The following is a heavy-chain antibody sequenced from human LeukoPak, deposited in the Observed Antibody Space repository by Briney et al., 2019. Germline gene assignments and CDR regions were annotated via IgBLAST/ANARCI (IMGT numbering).Heavy chain of an antibody. J-gene: IGHJ3*02. CDR1: GVSFSSYY. Sequence: SETLSLTCTVSGVSFSSYYWTWIRQPAGKGLEWIWRIYSSGNTNYNPSLESRVTMSIDTSKNQFSLKLTSVTAADTAVYYCARERGNLRGDAFDIWGQGTMVTVSS. D-gene: IGHD1-26*01. CDR2: IYSSGNT. V-gene: IGHV4-4*07. CDR3: ARERGNLRGDAFDI.